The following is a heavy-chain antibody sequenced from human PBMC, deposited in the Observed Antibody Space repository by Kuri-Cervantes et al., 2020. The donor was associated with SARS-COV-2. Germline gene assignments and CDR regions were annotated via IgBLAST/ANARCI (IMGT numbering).Heavy chain of an antibody. CDR1: CGSFSDYY. CDR3: ARDLWGDSYYYYGMGV. V-gene: IGHV4-34*01. Sequence: SQTLSLTCAVYCGSFSDYYWSGIRQPPGQGLEWSGEINHSGSTNYNPSLKSRVTISVDTSKNQFSLKLSSVTAADTAVYYCARDLWGDSYYYYGMGVWGQGTTVTVSS. CDR2: INHSGST. D-gene: IGHD2-21*01. J-gene: IGHJ6*02.